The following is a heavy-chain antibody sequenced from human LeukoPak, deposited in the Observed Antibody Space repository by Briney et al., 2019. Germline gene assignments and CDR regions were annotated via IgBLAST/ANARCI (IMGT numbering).Heavy chain of an antibody. CDR3: AKDRSYGGSSDAFDI. D-gene: IGHD3-16*01. Sequence: GRSLRLSCAASGFTFDDYAMHWVRQAPGKGLEWVSGISWNSGSIGYADSVKGRFTISRDNAKNSLYLQMNSLRAEDTALYYCAKDRSYGGSSDAFDIWGQGTMVTVSS. CDR2: ISWNSGSI. J-gene: IGHJ3*02. CDR1: GFTFDDYA. V-gene: IGHV3-9*01.